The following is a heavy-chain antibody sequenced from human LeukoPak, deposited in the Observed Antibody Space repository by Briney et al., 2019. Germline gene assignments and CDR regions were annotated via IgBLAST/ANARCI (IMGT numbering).Heavy chain of an antibody. CDR2: INPNSGGT. J-gene: IGHJ6*03. D-gene: IGHD2-2*01. CDR1: GYTFTGYY. V-gene: IGHV1-2*06. Sequence: ASVKVSCKASGYTFTGYYMHWLRQAPGQGLEWMGRINPNSGGTNYAQKVQGRVTMTRDTSISTAYMELNRLRSNDTAVYYCARQSLVNYYYYYMDVWGKATTVTVSS. CDR3: ARQSLVNYYYYYMDV.